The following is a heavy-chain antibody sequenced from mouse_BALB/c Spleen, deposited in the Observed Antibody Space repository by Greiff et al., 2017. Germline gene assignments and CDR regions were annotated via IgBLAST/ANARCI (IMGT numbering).Heavy chain of an antibody. Sequence: DVQLVESGGGLVQPGGSRKLSCAASGFTFSSFGMHWVRQAPEKGLEWVAYISSGSSTIYYADTVKGRFTISRDNPKNTLFLQMTSLRSEDTAMYYCARSWGDGYDYRYYFDYWGQGTTLTVSS. CDR3: ARSWGDGYDYRYYFDY. V-gene: IGHV5-17*02. CDR2: ISSGSSTI. D-gene: IGHD2-3*01. J-gene: IGHJ2*01. CDR1: GFTFSSFG.